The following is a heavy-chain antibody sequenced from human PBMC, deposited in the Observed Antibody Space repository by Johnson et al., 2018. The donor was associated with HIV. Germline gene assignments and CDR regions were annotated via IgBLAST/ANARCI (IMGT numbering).Heavy chain of an antibody. V-gene: IGHV3-9*01. Sequence: VQLVESGGGLVQPGRSLRLSCAASGFSFDDYAMHWVRQAPGRGLDWVSGISWNSGSIGYADSVKGRFTISRENSENSLYLQMNSLRAEDTALYYCAKDMGYSSFGYGFDIWGQGTMVTVSS. CDR3: AKDMGYSSFGYGFDI. J-gene: IGHJ3*02. CDR1: GFSFDDYA. CDR2: ISWNSGSI. D-gene: IGHD6-19*01.